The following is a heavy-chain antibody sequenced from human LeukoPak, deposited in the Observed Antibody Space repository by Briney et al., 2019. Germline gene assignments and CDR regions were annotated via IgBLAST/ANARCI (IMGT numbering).Heavy chain of an antibody. CDR1: GGSISSSSYY. D-gene: IGHD5-24*01. CDR3: ARWRVERDGYKTEIRRVFDY. J-gene: IGHJ4*02. V-gene: IGHV4-39*07. Sequence: SETLSLTCTVSGGSISSSSYYWGWIRQPPGKGLEWIGSIYYSGSTYYNPSLKSRVTISVDTSKNQFSLKLSSVTAADTAVYYCARWRVERDGYKTEIRRVFDYWGQGTLVTVSS. CDR2: IYYSGST.